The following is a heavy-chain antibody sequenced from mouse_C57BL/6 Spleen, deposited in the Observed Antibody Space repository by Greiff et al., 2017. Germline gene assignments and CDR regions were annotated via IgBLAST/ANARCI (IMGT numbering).Heavy chain of an antibody. D-gene: IGHD2-3*01. CDR3: ERGGIYDPGFGC. CDR2: IGAGGSYT. Sequence: EVHLVESGGGLVKPGGSLKLSCAASGFTFSSYAMSWVRQTPEKRLEWVATIGAGGSYTYYPDNVQGRFTISRDNAKNTLYLHMSHLKSEDTAMYSCERGGIYDPGFGCWGKGTMVTV. V-gene: IGHV5-4*01. CDR1: GFTFSSYA. J-gene: IGHJ3*01.